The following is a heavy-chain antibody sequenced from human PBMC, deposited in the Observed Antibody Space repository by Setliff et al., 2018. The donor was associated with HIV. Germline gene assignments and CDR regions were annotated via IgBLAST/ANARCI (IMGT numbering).Heavy chain of an antibody. CDR3: ARDGDWGTGYYYYMDV. D-gene: IGHD3-16*01. CDR1: GFTFSRYG. Sequence: PGGSLRLSCAASGFTFSRYGMHWIRQPPGKGLEWIGYIYSTGNTYYSPSLRSRVTISIDTSKNQFSLKLTSVTAADTAVYYCARDGDWGTGYYYYMDVWGKGTTVTVSS. CDR2: IYSTGNT. J-gene: IGHJ6*03. V-gene: IGHV4-59*01.